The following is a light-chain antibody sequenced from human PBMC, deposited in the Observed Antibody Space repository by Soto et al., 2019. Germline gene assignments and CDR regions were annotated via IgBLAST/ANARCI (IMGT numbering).Light chain of an antibody. Sequence: EIVLTQSPATLSSFPGDRVTLSCRASQAVNTRLAWYQHKPGQAPRLLIYLTSNRAAGIPARFSGSGSGTDFTLTISDVEPEDFAVYYCHPRQSWPRTFGQGTKVDIK. J-gene: IGKJ1*01. CDR1: QAVNTR. CDR2: LTS. V-gene: IGKV3-11*01. CDR3: HPRQSWPRT.